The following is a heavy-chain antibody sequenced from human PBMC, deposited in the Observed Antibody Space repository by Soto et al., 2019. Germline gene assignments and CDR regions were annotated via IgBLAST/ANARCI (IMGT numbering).Heavy chain of an antibody. CDR2: IIPIFGTA. CDR1: GGTFSSYA. J-gene: IGHJ6*02. D-gene: IGHD2-2*01. CDR3: ATFSLDIVVVSAAIDYYYYGMDV. Sequence: QVQLVQSGAEVKKPGSSVKVSCKASGGTFSSYAISWVRQAPGQGLEWMGGIIPIFGTANYAQKFQGRVTITADESTSTAYMELSSLRSEDTAVYYCATFSLDIVVVSAAIDYYYYGMDVWGQGTTVTISS. V-gene: IGHV1-69*01.